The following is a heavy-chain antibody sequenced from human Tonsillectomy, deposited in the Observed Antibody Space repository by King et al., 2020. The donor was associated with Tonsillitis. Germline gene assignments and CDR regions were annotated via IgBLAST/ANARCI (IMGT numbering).Heavy chain of an antibody. V-gene: IGHV3-30*18. CDR1: GFTFSNYG. J-gene: IGHJ2*01. Sequence: QLVQSGGGVVQPGRSLRLSCAASGFTFSNYGIHWVRQAPGKGLEWVAVISYDGTNKYYADSVKGRFTISRDNSKNTLYLQMHSLRAEDTAVYYCAKGYDSSGYYSEYFDLWGRGTLVSVSS. CDR2: ISYDGTNK. CDR3: AKGYDSSGYYSEYFDL. D-gene: IGHD3-22*01.